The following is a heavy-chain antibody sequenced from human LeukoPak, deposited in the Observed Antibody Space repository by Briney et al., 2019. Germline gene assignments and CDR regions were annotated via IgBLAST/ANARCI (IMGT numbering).Heavy chain of an antibody. CDR2: FNAGNGNT. CDR3: ARGNYYFDY. D-gene: IGHD5-24*01. V-gene: IGHV1-3*01. CDR1: GYTFTSYA. Sequence: ASVKVSCKASGYTFTSYAMHWVRQAPGQRLEWMGWFNAGNGNTKYSQKFQGRVTITRDTSASTAYMELGSLRSEDTAVYYCARGNYYFDYWGQGTLVTVSS. J-gene: IGHJ4*02.